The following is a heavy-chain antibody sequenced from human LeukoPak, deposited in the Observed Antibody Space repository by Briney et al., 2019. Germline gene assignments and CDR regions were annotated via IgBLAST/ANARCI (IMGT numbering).Heavy chain of an antibody. Sequence: ASVKVSCKASGYPFTDYYMHWVRQAPGQGLEWMGWIYPNSGGTKYAQKFQGRVTMARDTSISTAYMELSRLSSDDTAVYYCARWSSGTSHYCFDCWGQGTLVTVSS. CDR2: IYPNSGGT. CDR3: ARWSSGTSHYCFDC. J-gene: IGHJ4*02. D-gene: IGHD3-10*01. CDR1: GYPFTDYY. V-gene: IGHV1-2*02.